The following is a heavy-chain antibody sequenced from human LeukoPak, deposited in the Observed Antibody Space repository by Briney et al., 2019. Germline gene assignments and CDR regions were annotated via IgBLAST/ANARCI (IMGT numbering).Heavy chain of an antibody. D-gene: IGHD6-19*01. Sequence: PSETLSLTCTVSGGSISSSSYYWGWIRQPPGKGLEWIGSIYYSGSTYYNPSLKSRVTISVDTSKNQFSLKLSSVTAADTAVYYCARHGGSQWLVRQENWFDPWGQGTLVTVSS. CDR3: ARHGGSQWLVRQENWFDP. V-gene: IGHV4-39*01. CDR1: GGSISSSSYY. J-gene: IGHJ5*02. CDR2: IYYSGST.